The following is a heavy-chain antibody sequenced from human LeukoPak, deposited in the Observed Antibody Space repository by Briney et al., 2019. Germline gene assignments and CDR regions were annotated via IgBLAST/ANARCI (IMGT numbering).Heavy chain of an antibody. CDR2: IRYDGSNK. J-gene: IGHJ4*02. D-gene: IGHD2-2*01. Sequence: GGSLRLSCAASGFTFSSYGMHWVRQAPGKGLEWVAFIRYDGSNKYYADSVKGRFTISRDNSKNTLYLQMNSLRAEDTAVYYCAKDPLRYCSSTSCQNFDYWGQGTLVTVSS. CDR1: GFTFSSYG. CDR3: AKDPLRYCSSTSCQNFDY. V-gene: IGHV3-30*02.